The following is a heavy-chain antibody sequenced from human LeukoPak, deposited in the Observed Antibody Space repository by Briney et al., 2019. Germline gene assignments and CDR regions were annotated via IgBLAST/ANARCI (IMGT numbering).Heavy chain of an antibody. CDR1: GGSISSYY. V-gene: IGHV4-38-2*02. CDR3: ARDRAGSSSDY. Sequence: SETLSLTCTVSGGSISSYYWSWIRQPPGKGLEWIGSIYHSGSTYYNPSLKSRVTISVDTSKNQFSLKLSSVTAADTAVYYCARDRAGSSSDYWGQGTLVTVSS. J-gene: IGHJ4*02. CDR2: IYHSGST. D-gene: IGHD6-19*01.